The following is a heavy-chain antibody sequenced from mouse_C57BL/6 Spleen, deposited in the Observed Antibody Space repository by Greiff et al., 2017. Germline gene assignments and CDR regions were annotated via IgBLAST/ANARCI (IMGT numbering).Heavy chain of an antibody. CDR3: SALYYTCSYGYFDG. V-gene: IGHV1-42*01. J-gene: IGHJ1*03. D-gene: IGHD2-12*01. Sequence: EVQLQQSGPELVKPGASVKISCKASGYSFTGYYMNWVKQSPEKSLEWIGEINPSTGGTTYNQKFKAKATLTVDKSSSTAYMQLMSLTSEDSAVYYCSALYYTCSYGYFDGWGTGTTVSVSS. CDR1: GYSFTGYY. CDR2: INPSTGGT.